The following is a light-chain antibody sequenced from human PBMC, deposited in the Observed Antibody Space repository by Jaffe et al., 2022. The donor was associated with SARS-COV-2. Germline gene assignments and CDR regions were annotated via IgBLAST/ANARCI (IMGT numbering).Light chain of an antibody. CDR1: GSNIGSYN. Sequence: QSVLTQPPSASGTPGQRVTISCSGSGSNIGSYNVYWYQQLPGTAPKLLIYRNNQRPSGVPDRFSGSKSGTSASLAISGLRSEDEADYYCASWDGSLSGRVFGGGTKLTVL. CDR2: RNN. J-gene: IGLJ3*02. V-gene: IGLV1-47*01. CDR3: ASWDGSLSGRV.